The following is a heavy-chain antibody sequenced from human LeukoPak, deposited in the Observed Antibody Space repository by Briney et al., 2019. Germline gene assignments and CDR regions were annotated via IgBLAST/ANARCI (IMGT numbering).Heavy chain of an antibody. CDR3: ARDGPIAGELYFDY. CDR1: GYTFTGYY. CDR2: INPNSGAT. J-gene: IGHJ4*02. D-gene: IGHD1-26*01. Sequence: ASVKVSCKASGYTFTGYYMHWVRQAPGQGLEWMGWINPNSGATNYAQKFQGRVTMTRDTSISTAYMELSRLRSDDTAVYYCARDGPIAGELYFDYWGQGTLVTVSS. V-gene: IGHV1-2*02.